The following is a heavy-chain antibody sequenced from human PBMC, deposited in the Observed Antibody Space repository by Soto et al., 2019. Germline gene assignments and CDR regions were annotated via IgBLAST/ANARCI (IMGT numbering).Heavy chain of an antibody. Sequence: ASVKVSCAASGFTFSSYSMNWVRQAPGKGLEWVSYISSSSSTIYYADSVKGRFTISRDNAKNSLYLQMNSLRDEDTAVYYCARPYCSSTSCYWYFDLWGRGTLVTVSS. J-gene: IGHJ2*01. CDR3: ARPYCSSTSCYWYFDL. V-gene: IGHV3-48*02. D-gene: IGHD2-2*01. CDR1: GFTFSSYS. CDR2: ISSSSSTI.